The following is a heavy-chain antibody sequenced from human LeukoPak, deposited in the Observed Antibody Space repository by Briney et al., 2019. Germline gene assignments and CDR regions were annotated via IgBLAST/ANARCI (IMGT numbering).Heavy chain of an antibody. V-gene: IGHV3-7*01. D-gene: IGHD6-19*01. CDR1: GFTLSSYW. CDR3: ARYATSSGSRWLEP. J-gene: IGHJ5*02. CDR2: IKQDGSDK. Sequence: PGGSLRLSCAASGFTLSSYWMGWVRQAPGKGLEWVAHIKQDGSDKYYVDSVKGRFTISRDNAKNSLYLQMNSLRAEDTAVYYCARYATSSGSRWLEPRGQGTLVTVSS.